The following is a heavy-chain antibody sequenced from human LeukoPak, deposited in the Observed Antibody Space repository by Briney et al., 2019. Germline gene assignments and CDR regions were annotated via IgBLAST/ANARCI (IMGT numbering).Heavy chain of an antibody. CDR3: VKDSTTTWFGGDSK. V-gene: IGHV3-30*18. CDR1: GFTFSYYG. Sequence: AGGSLRLSCAASGFTFSYYGLHWVRQAPGKGLEWVALISTDGSNKNYADSVKGRFTISRDSSKNTLYLQMSSLRAEDTAVYYCVKDSTTTWFGGDSKWGQGTLVTVSS. CDR2: ISTDGSNK. D-gene: IGHD3-10*01. J-gene: IGHJ4*02.